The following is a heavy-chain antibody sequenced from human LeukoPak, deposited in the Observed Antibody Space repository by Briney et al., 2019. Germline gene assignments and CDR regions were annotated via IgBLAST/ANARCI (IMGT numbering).Heavy chain of an antibody. D-gene: IGHD6-13*01. CDR2: INPNSGGT. CDR1: GYTFTGYY. J-gene: IGHJ4*02. Sequence: ASVKVSSKASGYTFTGYYMHRVRQAPGQGLEWMGWINPNSGGTNYAQKFQGRVTMTRDTSISTAYMELSRLRSDDTAVYYCARGYSSSWYVTGGPDYWGQGTLVTVSS. V-gene: IGHV1-2*02. CDR3: ARGYSSSWYVTGGPDY.